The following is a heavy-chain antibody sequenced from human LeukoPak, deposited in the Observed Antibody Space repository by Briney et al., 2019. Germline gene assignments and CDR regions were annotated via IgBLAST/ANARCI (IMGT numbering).Heavy chain of an antibody. CDR3: ARSSVVFGRASTFFDY. CDR2: FDPEDGET. J-gene: IGHJ4*02. V-gene: IGHV1-24*01. CDR1: GYTLTELS. D-gene: IGHD3-3*01. Sequence: ASVKVSCKVSGYTLTELSMHWVRQAPGKGLEWMGGFDPEDGETIYAQKFQGRVTMTEDTSTDTAYMELSSLRSEDTAVYYCARSSVVFGRASTFFDYWGQGTLVTVSS.